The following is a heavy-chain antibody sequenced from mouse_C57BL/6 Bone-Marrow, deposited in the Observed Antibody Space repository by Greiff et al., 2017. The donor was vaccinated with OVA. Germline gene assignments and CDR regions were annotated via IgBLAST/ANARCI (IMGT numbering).Heavy chain of an antibody. D-gene: IGHD1-1*01. V-gene: IGHV5-4*01. CDR2: ISDGGSYT. CDR3: ARDYSGSIPFAY. J-gene: IGHJ3*01. CDR1: GFTFSSYA. Sequence: DVKLVESGGGLVKPGGSLKLSCAASGFTFSSYAMSWVRQTPEKRLEWVATISDGGSYTYYPDNVKGRFTISRDNAKNNLYLQMSHLKSEDTAMYYCARDYSGSIPFAYWGRGTLVTVSA.